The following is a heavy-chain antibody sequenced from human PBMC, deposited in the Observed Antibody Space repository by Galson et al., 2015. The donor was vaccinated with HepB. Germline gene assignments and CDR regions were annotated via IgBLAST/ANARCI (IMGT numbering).Heavy chain of an antibody. Sequence: SLRLSCAASGFTFSDYYMSWIRQAPGKGLEWVSYISSSSSTIYYADSVKGRSTISRDNAKNSLYLQMNSLRDEDTAVYYCARERIGDFWSGYYNYWGQGTLVTVSS. CDR2: ISSSSSTI. CDR3: ARERIGDFWSGYYNY. V-gene: IGHV3-11*04. J-gene: IGHJ4*02. D-gene: IGHD3-3*01. CDR1: GFTFSDYY.